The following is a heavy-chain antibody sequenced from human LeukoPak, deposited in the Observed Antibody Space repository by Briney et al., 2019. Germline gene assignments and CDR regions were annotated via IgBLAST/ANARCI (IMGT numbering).Heavy chain of an antibody. Sequence: PGGSLRLSCAPSGFTFSDYYMSWIRQAPGKGLGWVSYISSSGSTIYYADSVKGGFTISRDNAKNSLYLQMNSLRAEDTAVYYCARDGGYSSSSGDAFDIWGQGTMVTVSS. CDR1: GFTFSDYY. D-gene: IGHD6-6*01. V-gene: IGHV3-11*01. CDR2: ISSSGSTI. CDR3: ARDGGYSSSSGDAFDI. J-gene: IGHJ3*02.